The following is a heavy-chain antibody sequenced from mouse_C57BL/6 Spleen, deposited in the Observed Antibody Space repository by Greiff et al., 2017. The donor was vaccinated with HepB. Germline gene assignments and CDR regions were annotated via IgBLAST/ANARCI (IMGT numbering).Heavy chain of an antibody. D-gene: IGHD2-5*01. V-gene: IGHV5-9-1*02. Sequence: EVKLMESGEGLVKPGGSLKLSCAASGFTFSSYAMSWVRQTPEKRLEWVAYISSGGDYIYYADTVKGRFTISRDNARNTLYLQMSSLKSEDTAMYYCTRVGSNYYAMDYWGQGTSVTVSS. CDR1: GFTFSSYA. CDR2: ISSGGDYI. J-gene: IGHJ4*01. CDR3: TRVGSNYYAMDY.